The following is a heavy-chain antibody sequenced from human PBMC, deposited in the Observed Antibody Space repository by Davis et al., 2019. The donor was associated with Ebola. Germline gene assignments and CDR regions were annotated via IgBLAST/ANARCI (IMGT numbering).Heavy chain of an antibody. CDR1: GGSFSGYY. Sequence: GSLRLSCAVYGGSFSGYYWSWIRQPPGKGLEWIGEINHSGSTNYNPSLKSRVTISVDTSKNQFSLKLSSVTAADTAVYYCARAAYSSGWYWGWDYWGQGTLVTVSS. CDR2: INHSGST. CDR3: ARAAYSSGWYWGWDY. D-gene: IGHD6-19*01. J-gene: IGHJ4*02. V-gene: IGHV4-34*01.